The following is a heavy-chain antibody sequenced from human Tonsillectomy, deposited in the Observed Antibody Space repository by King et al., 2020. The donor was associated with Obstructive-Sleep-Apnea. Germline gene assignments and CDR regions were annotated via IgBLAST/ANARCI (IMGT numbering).Heavy chain of an antibody. CDR1: GYTFTSYY. J-gene: IGHJ4*02. CDR3: ARAVGATPLGRHLDY. D-gene: IGHD1-26*01. CDR2: INPSGGST. Sequence: VQLVESGAEVKKPGASVKVSCKASGYTFTSYYMHWVRQAPGQGLEWMGIINPSGGSTSYAQKFQGRVTMTRDTYTSTVYMELSSLRSEDTAVYYCARAVGATPLGRHLDYWGQGTLVTVSS. V-gene: IGHV1-46*01.